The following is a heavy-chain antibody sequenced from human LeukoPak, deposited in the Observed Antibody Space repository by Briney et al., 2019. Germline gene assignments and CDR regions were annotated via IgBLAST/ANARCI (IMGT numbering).Heavy chain of an antibody. CDR3: ARTRVYYDSSGYCFDY. D-gene: IGHD3-22*01. CDR2: ISSSSSYI. J-gene: IGHJ4*02. V-gene: IGHV3-21*01. CDR1: GFTFSSYR. Sequence: GGSLRLSYAASGFTFSSYRMNWVGQAPGKGLEWVSSISSSSSYIYYADSVKDRFTISRDNAKNSLYLQMNSLRAEDTAVYYWARTRVYYDSSGYCFDYWGQGTLVTVSS.